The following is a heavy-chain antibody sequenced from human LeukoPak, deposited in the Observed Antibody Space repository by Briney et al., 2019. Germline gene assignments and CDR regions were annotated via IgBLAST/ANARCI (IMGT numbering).Heavy chain of an antibody. D-gene: IGHD3-22*01. CDR1: GYTFTGYY. Sequence: ASVKVSCKASGYTFTGYYMHWVRQAPGQGLEWMGWINPNSGGTNYAQKFQGRVTMTRDTSISTAYVEVSRLRSDDTAVYYCARVGRGYDSSGYSDYYYYYMDVWGKGTTVTISS. CDR3: ARVGRGYDSSGYSDYYYYYMDV. J-gene: IGHJ6*03. V-gene: IGHV1-2*02. CDR2: INPNSGGT.